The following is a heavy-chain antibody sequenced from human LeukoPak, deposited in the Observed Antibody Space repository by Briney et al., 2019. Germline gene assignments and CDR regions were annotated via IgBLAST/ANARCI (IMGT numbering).Heavy chain of an antibody. CDR1: GGSFSGYY. CDR3: ARDSYGDLDY. J-gene: IGHJ4*02. V-gene: IGHV4-59*01. D-gene: IGHD4-17*01. CDR2: IYYSGST. Sequence: PSETLSLTCAVYGGSFSGYYWSWIRQPPGKRLEWIGYIYYSGSTNYNPSLKSRVTISVDTSKNQFSLKLSSVTAADTAVYYCARDSYGDLDYWGQGTLVTVSS.